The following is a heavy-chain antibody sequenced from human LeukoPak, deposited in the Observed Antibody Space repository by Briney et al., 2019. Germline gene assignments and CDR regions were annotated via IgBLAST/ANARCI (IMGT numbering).Heavy chain of an antibody. CDR2: ISSSSTTI. J-gene: IGHJ4*02. Sequence: GGSLRLSRAASGFIFSSYSMIWVRDAPGKGLEWVSYISSSSTTIYYADSVKGRFTISRDNAKNSLYLQMNSLRAEDTAVYYCARDRHKYHYDGSGYPPYWGQGTLVTVSS. CDR3: ARDRHKYHYDGSGYPPY. D-gene: IGHD3-22*01. CDR1: GFIFSSYS. V-gene: IGHV3-48*01.